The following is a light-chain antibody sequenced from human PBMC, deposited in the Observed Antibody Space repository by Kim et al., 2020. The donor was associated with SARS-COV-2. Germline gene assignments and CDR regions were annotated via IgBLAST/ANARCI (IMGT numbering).Light chain of an antibody. CDR1: NSNIGDNT. CDR3: ATWDDSLNGPI. J-gene: IGLJ2*01. Sequence: QSVLTQPPSASGTPGQRVTISCSGSNSNIGDNTVNWYQQVPGTAPKLLIYSNNERPSGVPDRFSGSKSGTSASLAISGLQSEDEADYYCATWDDSLNGPIFGGGTQLTVL. CDR2: SNN. V-gene: IGLV1-44*01.